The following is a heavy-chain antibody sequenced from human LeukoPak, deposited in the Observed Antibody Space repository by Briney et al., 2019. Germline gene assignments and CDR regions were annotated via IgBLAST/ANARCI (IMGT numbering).Heavy chain of an antibody. D-gene: IGHD5-12*01. CDR3: ARELVATIRWFDP. CDR2: INSDGSST. V-gene: IGHV3-74*01. Sequence: PGGSLRLSCAASGFTFSSYWMHWVRQAPGKGLVWVSRINSDGSSTSYADSVKGRFTISRDNAKNTLYLQMNSPRAEDTAVYYCARELVATIRWFDPWGQGTLVTVSS. CDR1: GFTFSSYW. J-gene: IGHJ5*02.